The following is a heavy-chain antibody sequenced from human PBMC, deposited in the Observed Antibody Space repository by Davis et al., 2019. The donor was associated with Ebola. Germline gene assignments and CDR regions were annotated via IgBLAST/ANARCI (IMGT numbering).Heavy chain of an antibody. Sequence: SETLSLTCSVSGGSISSSSGSCLSHPPGTGLSWIGYISYSASTNYHPSLKSRVTLSVDTSKNQFSLKLRSATAADTAVYYCARHRGRDSSGYDYYYYYYDMDVWGQGTTVTVS. J-gene: IGHJ6*02. CDR1: GGSISSSS. CDR3: ARHRGRDSSGYDYYYYYYDMDV. D-gene: IGHD3-22*01. V-gene: IGHV4-59*08. CDR2: ISYSAST.